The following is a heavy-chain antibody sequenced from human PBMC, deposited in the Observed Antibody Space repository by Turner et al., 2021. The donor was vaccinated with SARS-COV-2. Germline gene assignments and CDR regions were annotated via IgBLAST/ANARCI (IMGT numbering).Heavy chain of an antibody. CDR2: ISSVGNNQ. Sequence: QVLLVESGGGVVQPGRSLRLSCAASGFTFSNYAMHWVRQAPGKGLEWVAVISSVGNNQHYSDSVKGRFTVSRDDSKNSLYLQINSLRAEDTGVYYCARDRITVAGSLDHWGQGTLVTVSS. D-gene: IGHD6-19*01. CDR3: ARDRITVAGSLDH. V-gene: IGHV3-30-3*01. J-gene: IGHJ4*02. CDR1: GFTFSNYA.